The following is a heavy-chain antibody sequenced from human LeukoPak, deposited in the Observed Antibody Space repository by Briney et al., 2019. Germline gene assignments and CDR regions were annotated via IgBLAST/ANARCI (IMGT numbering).Heavy chain of an antibody. CDR1: GGSFSGYC. D-gene: IGHD3-22*01. V-gene: IGHV4-34*01. Sequence: KPSETLSLTCAVYGGSFSGYCWIWIRQPPGKGLEWIGEINHSGSTNYNPSLKSRVTISVDTSKNQFSLKLSSVTAADTAVYYCARGVTDSSGYTLDYWGQGTLVTVSS. CDR3: ARGVTDSSGYTLDY. CDR2: INHSGST. J-gene: IGHJ4*02.